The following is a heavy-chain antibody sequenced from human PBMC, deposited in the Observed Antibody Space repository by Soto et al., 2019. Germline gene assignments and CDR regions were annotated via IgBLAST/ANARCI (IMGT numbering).Heavy chain of an antibody. CDR3: ARDPLSSSSPFYYYYYGMDV. CDR2: INPNSGGT. V-gene: IGHV1-2*02. J-gene: IGHJ6*02. Sequence: ASVKVSCKASGYTFTGYYMHWVRQAPGQGLEWMGWINPNSGGTNYAQKFQGRVTMTRDTSNSTAYMELSRLRSDDTAVYYCARDPLSSSSPFYYYYYGMDVWGQGTTVTVSS. D-gene: IGHD6-6*01. CDR1: GYTFTGYY.